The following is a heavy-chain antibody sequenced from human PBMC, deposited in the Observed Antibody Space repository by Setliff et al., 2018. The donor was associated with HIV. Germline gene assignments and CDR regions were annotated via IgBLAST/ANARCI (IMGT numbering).Heavy chain of an antibody. J-gene: IGHJ4*02. CDR1: GGFISSSGYY. V-gene: IGHV4-39*07. Sequence: SETLSLTCTVSGGFISSSGYYWGWIRQPPGKGLEWIGIIYYSGSSYYNPSLKSRVTISVDTSKKQFSLKLNSVTAADTAVYYCARVGGFFGEARPPPDYWGQGALVTVSS. CDR3: ARVGGFFGEARPPPDY. D-gene: IGHD3-10*01. CDR2: IYYSGSS.